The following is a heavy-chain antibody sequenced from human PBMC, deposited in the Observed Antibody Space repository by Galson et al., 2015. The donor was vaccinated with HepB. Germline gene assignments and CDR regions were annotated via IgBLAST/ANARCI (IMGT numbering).Heavy chain of an antibody. CDR2: ISTNGATI. V-gene: IGHV3-48*04. CDR1: GFSFSSYT. Sequence: SLRLSCAASGFSFSSYTMNWVRQTPGKGLQWVSYISTNGATIHYADSVKGRFTIARDNAKNTMWLQMNSLRAEDTAVYYCATTLFGSGASLTFDMWSQGTRVTVSS. D-gene: IGHD2-15*01. J-gene: IGHJ3*02. CDR3: ATTLFGSGASLTFDM.